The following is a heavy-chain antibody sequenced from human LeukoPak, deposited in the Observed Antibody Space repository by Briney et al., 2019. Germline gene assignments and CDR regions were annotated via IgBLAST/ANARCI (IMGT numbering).Heavy chain of an antibody. CDR2: INHSGSA. CDR3: AGSSEGTWFDP. J-gene: IGHJ5*02. CDR1: GGSFSGYY. Sequence: SETLSLTCAVYGGSFSGYYWSWIRQPPGKGLEWIGEINHSGSANYNPALKSRVTISVDTSKNQFSLKLSSVTAADTAVYYCAGSSEGTWFDPWGQGTLVTVSS. V-gene: IGHV4-34*01. D-gene: IGHD3-10*01.